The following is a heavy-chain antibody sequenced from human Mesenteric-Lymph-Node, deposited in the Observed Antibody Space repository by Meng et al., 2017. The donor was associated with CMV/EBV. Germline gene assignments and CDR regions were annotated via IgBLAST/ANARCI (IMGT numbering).Heavy chain of an antibody. V-gene: IGHV6-1*01. Sequence: SQTLSLTGAISGDSVSSNSAAWNWIRQSPSRGLEWLGRTYYRSKWYNDYVVSVKSRITINPDTSKNQFSLQLNSVAPEDTAVYYCARDPRISAAPYFDYWGQGTLVTVSS. J-gene: IGHJ4*02. CDR2: TYYRSKWYN. D-gene: IGHD6-13*01. CDR3: ARDPRISAAPYFDY. CDR1: GDSVSSNSAA.